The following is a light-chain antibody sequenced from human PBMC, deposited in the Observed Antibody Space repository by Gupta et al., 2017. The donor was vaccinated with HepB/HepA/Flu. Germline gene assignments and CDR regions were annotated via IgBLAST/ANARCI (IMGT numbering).Light chain of an antibody. V-gene: IGLV1-40*01. CDR2: GNS. J-gene: IGLJ1*01. CDR1: SSKIGAGYD. CDR3: QSYDSSRSGYV. Sequence: QSVLTQPPSVSGAPGQRVTISCTGSSSKIGAGYDVHWYQQLPGTAPKLLIYGNSNRPSGVPDRFSGSKSGTSASLAITGLQAEDEADYYCQSYDSSRSGYVFGTGTKVTVL.